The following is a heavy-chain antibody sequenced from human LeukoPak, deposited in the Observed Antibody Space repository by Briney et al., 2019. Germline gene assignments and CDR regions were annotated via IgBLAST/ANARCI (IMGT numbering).Heavy chain of an antibody. CDR3: AKQLGYCSDGSCYFPY. J-gene: IGHJ4*02. Sequence: GGSLRLSCAASGFTFNRHAMSWVRQAPGKGLEWVSAISNNGGYTYYADSVQGRFTISRDNSKSTLCLQMNSLRAEDTAVYYCAKQLGYCSDGSCYFPYWGQGTLVTVSS. D-gene: IGHD2-15*01. CDR1: GFTFNRHA. CDR2: ISNNGGYT. V-gene: IGHV3-23*01.